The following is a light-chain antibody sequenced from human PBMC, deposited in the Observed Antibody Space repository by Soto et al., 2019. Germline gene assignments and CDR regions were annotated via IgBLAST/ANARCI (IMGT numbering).Light chain of an antibody. J-gene: IGKJ5*01. CDR3: QEYNAYSMT. CDR2: DAS. CDR1: QNIRSR. Sequence: DFQMTQSPSTLSASVGDRVTITCRASQNIRSRLAWFQQKPGKAPKLLIYDASSLESGVPSRFSGSGSGTEFTLSISSLQPDDFGTYYCQEYNAYSMTFGQGTRLEIK. V-gene: IGKV1-5*01.